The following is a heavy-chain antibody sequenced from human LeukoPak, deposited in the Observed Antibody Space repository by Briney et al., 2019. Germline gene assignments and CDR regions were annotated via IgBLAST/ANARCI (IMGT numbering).Heavy chain of an antibody. J-gene: IGHJ3*01. V-gene: IGHV3-23*01. CDR3: ARCTASCYANAFDV. CDR2: INGGGDAT. D-gene: IGHD2-2*01. Sequence: GGSLRLSCATSGFTFNNNAMSWVRQAPGKGLGWVSAINGGGDATEYADSVKGRFTISRDNSKNTLYLQMNSLRPDDTAVYYCARCTASCYANAFDVWGQGTLLTVSS. CDR1: GFTFNNNA.